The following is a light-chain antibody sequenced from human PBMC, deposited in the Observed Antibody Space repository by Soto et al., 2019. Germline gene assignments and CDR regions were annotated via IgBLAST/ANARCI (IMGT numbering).Light chain of an antibody. V-gene: IGKV3-15*01. CDR2: GAS. CDR1: QNVNDR. Sequence: EIVMTQSPAMLSVSRGERATLSCRASQNVNDRLAWYQQKAGQPPRLLIYGASTTATGIPARFSGSGSGTEFTLTISSLQSEDFAVYYCQHFNSWPLLFGQGTKVDIK. J-gene: IGKJ1*01. CDR3: QHFNSWPLL.